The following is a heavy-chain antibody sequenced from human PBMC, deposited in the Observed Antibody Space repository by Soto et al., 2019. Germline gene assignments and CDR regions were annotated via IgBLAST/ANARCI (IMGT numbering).Heavy chain of an antibody. J-gene: IGHJ4*02. CDR1: GFTFSPYW. CDR3: GKDISSIPES. D-gene: IGHD3-3*02. CDR2: VNPDGSVT. V-gene: IGHV3-74*01. Sequence: PGWSLRLSCAASGFTFSPYWMYWVRQAPGKGLVWVSRVNPDGSVTSYADSVTGRFTVSRDNAMNMLYLQMNNLRVEDTAIYYCGKDISSIPESWGQGTMVTVSS.